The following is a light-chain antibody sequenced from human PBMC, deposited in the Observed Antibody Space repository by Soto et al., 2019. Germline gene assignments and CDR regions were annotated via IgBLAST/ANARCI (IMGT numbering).Light chain of an antibody. Sequence: QMTQSTSTLSGSVGDRVTITFRASQSISSWLAWYQQKPGKAPKLLIYDASSLESGVPSRFSGSGSGTEFTLTISSLQPDDFATYYCQQYNSYSKTSGHGTKVDI. CDR1: QSISSW. V-gene: IGKV1-5*01. J-gene: IGKJ1*01. CDR2: DAS. CDR3: QQYNSYSKT.